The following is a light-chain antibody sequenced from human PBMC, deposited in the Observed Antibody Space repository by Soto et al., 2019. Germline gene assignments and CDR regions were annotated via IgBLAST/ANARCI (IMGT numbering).Light chain of an antibody. J-gene: IGLJ1*01. CDR3: AAWDDRLNGYV. V-gene: IGLV1-44*01. CDR2: SHS. CDR1: SSNIGANT. Sequence: QSVLTQPPSASGTPGQRVTFSCSGSSSNIGANTVNWYQQLPGAAPKLLMYSHSQRPSGVPDRFSGSKSGTSASLAISGLQSDDEADCYCAAWDDRLNGYVCGTETKVTV.